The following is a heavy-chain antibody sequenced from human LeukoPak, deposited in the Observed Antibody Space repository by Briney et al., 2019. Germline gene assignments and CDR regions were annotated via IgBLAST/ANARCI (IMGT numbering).Heavy chain of an antibody. D-gene: IGHD1-26*01. CDR1: GFTVSSNY. Sequence: GGSLRLSCAASGFTVSSNYMSWVRQAPGKGLEWVSVIYSGGSTYYADSVKGRFTISRDNSKNTLYLQMNSLRAEDTAAYYCAREGIVGATTGVFDYWGQGTLVTVSS. CDR3: AREGIVGATTGVFDY. CDR2: IYSGGST. V-gene: IGHV3-66*01. J-gene: IGHJ4*02.